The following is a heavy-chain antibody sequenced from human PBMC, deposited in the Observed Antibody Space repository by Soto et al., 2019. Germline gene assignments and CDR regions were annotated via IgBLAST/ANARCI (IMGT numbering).Heavy chain of an antibody. V-gene: IGHV4-34*01. CDR1: GGFVSSGSYY. D-gene: IGHD1-1*01. CDR3: ARVERGTVTTVVDAFDI. CDR2: MSHSGGT. Sequence: QVQLQQWGAGLLKPSETLSLTCAVYGGFVSSGSYYWSWIGQPPGKGLEWIGEMSHSGGTHFNPSLKSRVTISVVTSKNQFSLKMSSVTAADTALYYCARVERGTVTTVVDAFDIWGPGTMVTVSS. J-gene: IGHJ3*02.